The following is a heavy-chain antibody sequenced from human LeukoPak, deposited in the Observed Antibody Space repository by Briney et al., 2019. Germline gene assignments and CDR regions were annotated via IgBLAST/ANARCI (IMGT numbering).Heavy chain of an antibody. Sequence: SETLSLTCAVYGGSFSGYYWSWIRQPPGKGLEWIGEINHSGSTNYNPSLKSRVTISVDTYENQLSLKLSSVTAADTAVYYCVRSLRISSVDYRGEGTLVTVSS. D-gene: IGHD3-3*01. CDR3: VRSLRISSVDY. CDR1: GGSFSGYY. V-gene: IGHV4-34*01. CDR2: INHSGST. J-gene: IGHJ4*02.